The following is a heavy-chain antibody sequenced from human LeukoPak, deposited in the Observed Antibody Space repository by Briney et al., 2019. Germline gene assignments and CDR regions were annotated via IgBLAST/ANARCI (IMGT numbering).Heavy chain of an antibody. V-gene: IGHV4-4*02. Sequence: SETLSLTCAVSGDSISSRNWWSWVRQPPGKGLEWMGEIHYSGRTNYNPSLKSRVTISVDNSKNQFSLKLSSVTAADTAVYYCARIRGFGADYYYYYMDVWGKGTPVTVSS. J-gene: IGHJ6*03. D-gene: IGHD3-10*01. CDR1: GDSISSRNW. CDR2: IHYSGRT. CDR3: ARIRGFGADYYYYYMDV.